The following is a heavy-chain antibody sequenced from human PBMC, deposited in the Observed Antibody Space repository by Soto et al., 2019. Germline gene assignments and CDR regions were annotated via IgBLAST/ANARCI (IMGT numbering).Heavy chain of an antibody. Sequence: SETLSLTCTVSGGSISNDDYYWSWIRQHPRKGLEWIGYIYYSGSTYYTPSLRSRVTTSVDTSKNQFSLKLSSVTAADTAMYYRARTRAVSYYDSITYYFDYWGQGTPVTVSS. J-gene: IGHJ4*02. V-gene: IGHV4-31*03. CDR3: ARTRAVSYYDSITYYFDY. D-gene: IGHD3-22*01. CDR1: GGSISNDDYY. CDR2: IYYSGST.